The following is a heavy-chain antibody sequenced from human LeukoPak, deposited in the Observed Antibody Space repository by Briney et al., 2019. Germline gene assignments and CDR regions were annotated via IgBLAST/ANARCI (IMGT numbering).Heavy chain of an antibody. CDR3: AKADKVGTRNDYYYYGMDV. J-gene: IGHJ6*02. CDR1: GFTVSSDY. Sequence: GGSLRLSCSASGFTVSSDYMSWVRQAPGKGLAWLSVIYSGGTTYYADSVRGRFTISRDNSKNTLYLQMNSLRAEDTAVYYCAKADKVGTRNDYYYYGMDVWGQGTTVTVSS. D-gene: IGHD6-13*01. V-gene: IGHV3-53*01. CDR2: IYSGGTT.